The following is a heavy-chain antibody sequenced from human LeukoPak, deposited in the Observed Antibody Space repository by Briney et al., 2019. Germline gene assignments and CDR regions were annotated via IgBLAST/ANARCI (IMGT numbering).Heavy chain of an antibody. V-gene: IGHV4-34*01. CDR1: GGSFSGYY. CDR2: INHSGST. CDR3: ASTIFGFDY. Sequence: PSETLSLTCAVYGGSFSGYYWSWIRQPPGKGLEWIGEINHSGSTNYNPSLKSRVTISVDTSKNQFSLKLSSVTAADTAVCYCASTIFGFDYWGQGTLVTVSS. D-gene: IGHD3-3*01. J-gene: IGHJ4*02.